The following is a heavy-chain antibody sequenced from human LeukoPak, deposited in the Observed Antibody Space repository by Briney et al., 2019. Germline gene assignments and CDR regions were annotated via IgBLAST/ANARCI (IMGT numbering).Heavy chain of an antibody. D-gene: IGHD3-10*01. CDR3: APAPITMVRGVITSDAFDI. CDR1: GGTFSSYA. V-gene: IGHV1-69*05. Sequence: ASVKVSCKASGGTFSSYAISWVRQAPGQGLEWMGRIIPIFGTAHYAQKLQGRATITTDESTSTAYMELSRLRSEDTAVYYCAPAPITMVRGVITSDAFDIWGQGTMVTVSS. J-gene: IGHJ3*02. CDR2: IIPIFGTA.